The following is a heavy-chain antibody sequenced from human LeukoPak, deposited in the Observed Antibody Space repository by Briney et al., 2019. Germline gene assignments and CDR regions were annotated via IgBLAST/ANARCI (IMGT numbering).Heavy chain of an antibody. CDR3: ARRVDYGGRPRFDY. J-gene: IGHJ4*02. CDR1: GHTVSSTY. CDR2: IYSYGST. D-gene: IGHD4-23*01. V-gene: IGHV3-66*01. Sequence: GGSLRLSCAASGHTVSSTYMSWVRQAPGKGLEWVSVIYSYGSTYYADSVKRRFSICRHSPENTLYLQLTSLRADDTAAYFCARRVDYGGRPRFDYWGQGDLVSASP.